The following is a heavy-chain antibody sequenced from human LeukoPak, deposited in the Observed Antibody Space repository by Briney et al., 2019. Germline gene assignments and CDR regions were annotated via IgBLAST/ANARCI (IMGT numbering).Heavy chain of an antibody. CDR2: ISTSGGST. Sequence: PGGSLRLSCAASGFTFSNYAMNWVRQAPGKGLEWVSAISTSGGSTDYADSVKGRFTISRDNSKNTLYLQMNSLRAEDTAVYYCARDQSHYTAPGDYWGQGTLVTVSS. J-gene: IGHJ4*02. CDR3: ARDQSHYTAPGDY. D-gene: IGHD3-10*01. CDR1: GFTFSNYA. V-gene: IGHV3-23*01.